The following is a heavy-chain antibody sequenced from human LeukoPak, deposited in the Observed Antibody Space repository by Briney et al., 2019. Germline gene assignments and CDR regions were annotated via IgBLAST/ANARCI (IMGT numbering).Heavy chain of an antibody. CDR3: ARSTNYMFDY. Sequence: SETLSLTCTVSGGSISSYYWSWIRQPAGKGLEWIGRIYSGEDIIYNPSLKSRVTMSVDTSKNQFSLRLNSMTAADTAVYYCARSTNYMFDYWGQGTLVTVSS. CDR1: GGSISSYY. CDR2: IYSGEDI. J-gene: IGHJ4*02. V-gene: IGHV4-4*07. D-gene: IGHD4/OR15-4a*01.